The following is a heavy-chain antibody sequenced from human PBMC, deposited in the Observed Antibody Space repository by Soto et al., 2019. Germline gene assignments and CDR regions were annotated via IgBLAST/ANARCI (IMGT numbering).Heavy chain of an antibody. D-gene: IGHD2-2*01. Sequence: GGSLRLSCAASGFTFSSYAMSWVRQAPGKGLEWVSAISGSGGSTYYADSVKGRFTISRDNSKNTLYLQMNSLRAEDTAVYYCAKVEGDIVVVPAAMTYYYYGMDVWGQGTTVTVSS. CDR3: AKVEGDIVVVPAAMTYYYYGMDV. V-gene: IGHV3-23*01. J-gene: IGHJ6*02. CDR1: GFTFSSYA. CDR2: ISGSGGST.